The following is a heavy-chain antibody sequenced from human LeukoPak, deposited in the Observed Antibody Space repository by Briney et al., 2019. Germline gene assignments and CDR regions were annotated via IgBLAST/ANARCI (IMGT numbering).Heavy chain of an antibody. CDR1: GFTFSSYW. CDR2: INSDGSST. J-gene: IGHJ4*02. D-gene: IGHD5-18*01. Sequence: TGGSLRLSCAASGFTFSSYWMHWVRQAPGKGLVWVPRINSDGSSTSYADSVKGRFTISRDNAKNTLYLQMNSLRAEDTAVYYCARDSVDTAMVLLWGHFDYWGQGTLVTVSS. CDR3: ARDSVDTAMVLLWGHFDY. V-gene: IGHV3-74*01.